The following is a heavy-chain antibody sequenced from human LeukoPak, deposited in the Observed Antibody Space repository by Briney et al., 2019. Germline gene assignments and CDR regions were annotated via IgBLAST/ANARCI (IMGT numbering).Heavy chain of an antibody. Sequence: SETLSLTCTVSGASISSFYWGWLRQPPGKGLEWIGYIHYSGSTDYNPSLKSRLTISVDTSKNQFSLKLSSVTAADTAVYYCASANYYYYYYMDVWGKGTTVTVSS. V-gene: IGHV4-59*01. CDR1: GASISSFY. J-gene: IGHJ6*03. CDR3: ASANYYYYYYMDV. CDR2: IHYSGST.